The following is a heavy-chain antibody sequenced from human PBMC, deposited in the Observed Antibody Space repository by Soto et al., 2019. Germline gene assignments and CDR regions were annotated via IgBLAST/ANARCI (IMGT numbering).Heavy chain of an antibody. CDR2: IIPIFGTA. J-gene: IGHJ3*02. CDR1: GASFRSYA. V-gene: IGHV1-69*13. Sequence: GASAEVSCTASGASFRSYAISWARQPPGQGVEWMGGIIPIFGTANYGQKFQGRVTTTADEWTSTAHIELSSLRSEDTAVYCCARGLSSGLMGGAFDIWGQGTMVIVS. CDR3: ARGLSSGLMGGAFDI. D-gene: IGHD3-22*01.